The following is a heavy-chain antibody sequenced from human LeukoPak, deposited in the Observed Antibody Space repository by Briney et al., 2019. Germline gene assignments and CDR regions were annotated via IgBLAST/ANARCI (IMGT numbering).Heavy chain of an antibody. Sequence: GGSLRLSCAAPGFTFSNYGMCWVRQAPGKGLEWVSVISGSGANTYYADSVKGRFTISRDNSKNTLYLQMNSPRAEDTAVYYCAKAKSYYSNYDYWGQGTLVTVSS. J-gene: IGHJ4*02. CDR2: ISGSGANT. V-gene: IGHV3-23*01. CDR3: AKAKSYYSNYDY. D-gene: IGHD4-11*01. CDR1: GFTFSNYG.